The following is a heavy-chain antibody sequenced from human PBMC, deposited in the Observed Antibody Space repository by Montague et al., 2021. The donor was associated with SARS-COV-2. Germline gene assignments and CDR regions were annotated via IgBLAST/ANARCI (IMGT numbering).Heavy chain of an antibody. D-gene: IGHD2-15*01. CDR2: SGST. J-gene: IGHJ4*02. Sequence: SGSTNYNPSLTSRVTMSVDTSKNQFSLKVNSVTAADTAVYYCARHYSATLPAVYWGQGTLVTGS. V-gene: IGHV4-59*08. CDR3: ARHYSATLPAVY.